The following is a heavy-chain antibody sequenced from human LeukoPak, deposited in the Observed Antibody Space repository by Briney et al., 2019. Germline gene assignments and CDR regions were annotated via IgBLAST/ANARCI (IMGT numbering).Heavy chain of an antibody. J-gene: IGHJ4*02. CDR2: IRSKANSYAT. D-gene: IGHD1-26*01. Sequence: PGGSLRLSCAASGFTFSGSAMHWVRQASGKGLEWVGRIRSKANSYATAYAASVKGRFTISRDDSKNTAYLQMNSLKTEDTAVYYCARDAPELYLINWGQGTLVTVSS. CDR1: GFTFSGSA. CDR3: ARDAPELYLIN. V-gene: IGHV3-73*01.